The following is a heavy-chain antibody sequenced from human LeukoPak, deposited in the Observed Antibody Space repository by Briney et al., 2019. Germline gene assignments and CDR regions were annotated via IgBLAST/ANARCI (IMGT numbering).Heavy chain of an antibody. CDR2: INGGGDAT. CDR3: ARDRSAAGNGVADY. Sequence: GGSLRLSCAASGFTFISYAMTWVRQAPGKGLEWVAAINGGGDATNYADSVKGRFTISRDTSQNTLYLQMNSLRAEDTALYYCARDRSAAGNGVADYWGQGTLVTVSS. J-gene: IGHJ4*02. CDR1: GFTFISYA. V-gene: IGHV3-23*01. D-gene: IGHD2-8*01.